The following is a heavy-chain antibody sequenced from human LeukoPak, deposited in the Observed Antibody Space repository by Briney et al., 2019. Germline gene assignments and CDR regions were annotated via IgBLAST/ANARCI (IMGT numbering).Heavy chain of an antibody. V-gene: IGHV3-30*18. CDR3: AKVYLEVAAIDY. D-gene: IGHD2-15*01. CDR2: ISYDGSNK. J-gene: IGHJ4*02. Sequence: GGSLRLSCAASGFTFSSYGMHWVRQAPGKGLEWVAVISYDGSNKYYADSVKGRFTISRDNSKNTLYLRMNSLRAEDTAVYYCAKVYLEVAAIDYWGQGTLVTVSS. CDR1: GFTFSSYG.